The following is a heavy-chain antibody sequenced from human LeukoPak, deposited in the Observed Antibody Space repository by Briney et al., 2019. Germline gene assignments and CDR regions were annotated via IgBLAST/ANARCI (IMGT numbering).Heavy chain of an antibody. CDR1: GGSISGYY. V-gene: IGHV4-59*12. Sequence: SETLSLTCTVSGGSISGYYWSWIRQLPGKGLDWIGYTHYSGSTNFNPSLQSRVTISVDMSTNQFSLKLSSVTAADTAVYYCARDLDDSSGYDAFDIWGQGTMVTVSS. J-gene: IGHJ3*02. CDR3: ARDLDDSSGYDAFDI. CDR2: THYSGST. D-gene: IGHD3-22*01.